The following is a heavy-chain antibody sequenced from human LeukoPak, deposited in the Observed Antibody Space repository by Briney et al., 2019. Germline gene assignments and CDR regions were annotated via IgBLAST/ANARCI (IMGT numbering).Heavy chain of an antibody. V-gene: IGHV3-23*01. CDR3: AKVMYYDYVWGSYRPPHFDY. D-gene: IGHD3-16*02. CDR1: GFTFSSYA. J-gene: IGHJ4*02. CDR2: ISGSGGST. Sequence: PGGSLRLSCAASGFTFSSYATSWVRQAPGKGLEWVSAISGSGGSTYYADSVKGRFTISRDNSKNTLYLQMNSLRAEDTAVYYCAKVMYYDYVWGSYRPPHFDYWGQGTLVTVSS.